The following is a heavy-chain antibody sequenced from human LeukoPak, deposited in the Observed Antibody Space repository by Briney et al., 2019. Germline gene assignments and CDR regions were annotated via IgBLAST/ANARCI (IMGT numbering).Heavy chain of an antibody. Sequence: ASVKVSCKASGYTFTSYYMHWVRQAPGQGLEWMGIINPSGGSTSYAQKFQGRVTMTRDTSTSTVYMELSSLRSEDTAVYYCARDGGSVDDILSGYSYYYGMDVWGQGTTVTVSS. V-gene: IGHV1-46*01. D-gene: IGHD3-9*01. CDR1: GYTFTSYY. J-gene: IGHJ6*02. CDR2: INPSGGST. CDR3: ARDGGSVDDILSGYSYYYGMDV.